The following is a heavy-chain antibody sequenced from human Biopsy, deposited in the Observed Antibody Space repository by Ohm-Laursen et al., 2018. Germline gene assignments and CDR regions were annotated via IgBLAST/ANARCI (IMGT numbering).Heavy chain of an antibody. D-gene: IGHD3-22*01. CDR2: IYYTGNT. J-gene: IGHJ2*01. V-gene: IGHV4-59*01. CDR1: GASISTYY. Sequence: SQTLSLTCTVSGASISTYYWSWIRQPPGKGLQWIGYIYYTGNTDYNPSLQSRVTISVDTSKNHFSLRLRSMTPADTAIYYCARDRGYYSDRTVPGYFDLWGRGTLVTVSS. CDR3: ARDRGYYSDRTVPGYFDL.